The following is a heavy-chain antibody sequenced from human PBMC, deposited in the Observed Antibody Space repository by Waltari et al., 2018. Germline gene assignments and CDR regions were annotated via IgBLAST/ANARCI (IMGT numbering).Heavy chain of an antibody. CDR3: ARGVTTAATGTSGY. D-gene: IGHD6-13*01. V-gene: IGHV3-74*01. CDR1: GSTFSNYW. Sequence: EVQLVESGGGLVQPGGSLRLSCAASGSTFSNYWMNWVRQAPGKGLVWVARVNTDGSITNYADSVKGRFTISRDNANNTLYLQMNSLTVDDTAVYYCARGVTTAATGTSGYWGQGALVTVSS. J-gene: IGHJ4*02. CDR2: VNTDGSIT.